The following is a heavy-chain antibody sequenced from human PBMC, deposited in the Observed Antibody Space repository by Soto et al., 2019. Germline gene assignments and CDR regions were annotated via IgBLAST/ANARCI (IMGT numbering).Heavy chain of an antibody. D-gene: IGHD2-15*01. J-gene: IGHJ5*02. V-gene: IGHV1-3*01. CDR1: GYTFTTYA. CDR2: INAGNANT. CDR3: ARSETTYCSSGVCYYNWFDP. Sequence: GASVKVSCKASGYTFTTYAMHWVRQAPGQRLEWMGWINAGNANTKYSQNFQGRITITRDTSASTAYMELSSLRSEDTAVYYCARSETTYCSSGVCYYNWFDPWGQGTLVTVS.